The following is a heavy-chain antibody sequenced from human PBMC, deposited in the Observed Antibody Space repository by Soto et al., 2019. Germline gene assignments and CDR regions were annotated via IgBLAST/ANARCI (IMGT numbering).Heavy chain of an antibody. CDR3: ARPAVAGIISRAFGWFDP. CDR2: IYYSGST. J-gene: IGHJ5*02. D-gene: IGHD6-19*01. Sequence: SETLSLTCTVSGGSISSSSYYWGWIRQPPGKGLEWIGSIYYSGSTYYNPSLKSRVTISVDTSKNQFSLKLSSVTAADTAVYYCARPAVAGIISRAFGWFDPWGQGTLVTVSS. CDR1: GGSISSSSYY. V-gene: IGHV4-39*01.